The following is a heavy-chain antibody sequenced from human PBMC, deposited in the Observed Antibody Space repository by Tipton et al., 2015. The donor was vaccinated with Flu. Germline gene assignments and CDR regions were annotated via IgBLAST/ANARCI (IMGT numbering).Heavy chain of an antibody. CDR2: IYYSGST. D-gene: IGHD5-18*01. CDR3: AREQRHFDS. V-gene: IGHV4-61*01. J-gene: IGHJ5*01. Sequence: GLVKPSETLSLTCTVSGVSVTSGSYYWSWIRQPPGKGLEWIGYIYYSGSTDYNPSLKSRVTISVDTSKNQFSLKLSSVTAADTAVYYCAREQRHFDSWGQGTLVTVSS. CDR1: GVSVTSGSYY.